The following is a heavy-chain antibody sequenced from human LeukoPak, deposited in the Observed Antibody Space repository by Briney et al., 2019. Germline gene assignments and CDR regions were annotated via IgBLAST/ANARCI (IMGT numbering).Heavy chain of an antibody. Sequence: SETLSLTCAVYGGSFSGYYWSWIRQPPGKGLEWIGEINYSGSTNYNPSLKSRVTISVDTSKNQFSLKLSSVTAADTAMYYCAREGYDYVWGNYRHFDYWGQGTLVTVSS. CDR1: GGSFSGYY. D-gene: IGHD3-16*02. V-gene: IGHV4-34*01. CDR3: AREGYDYVWGNYRHFDY. CDR2: INYSGST. J-gene: IGHJ4*02.